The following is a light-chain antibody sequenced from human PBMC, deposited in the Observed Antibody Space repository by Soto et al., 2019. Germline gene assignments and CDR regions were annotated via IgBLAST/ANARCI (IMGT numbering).Light chain of an antibody. CDR3: QQRSNWPPEAT. CDR1: QSVSSY. J-gene: IGKJ2*01. Sequence: EIVLTLSPATLSLSPGERATLSCRASQSVSSYLAWYQQKPGQAPRLLIYDASNRATGIPARFSGSGSGTDFTLTISSLEPEDFAVYYCQQRSNWPPEATFGQGTKLEIK. V-gene: IGKV3-11*01. CDR2: DAS.